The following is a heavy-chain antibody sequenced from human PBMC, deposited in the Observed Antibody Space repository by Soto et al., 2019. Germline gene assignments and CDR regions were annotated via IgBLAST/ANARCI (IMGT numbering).Heavy chain of an antibody. J-gene: IGHJ5*02. D-gene: IGHD1-1*01. CDR2: ISGSGFKK. CDR1: GFIFENFG. Sequence: GSLRLSCAASGFIFENFGMSWVRQAPGKGLEWISSISGSGFKKYYADSVKGRFTISRDNSKSTVYLELNNLSAEDAAVYHCEKNTGVELVQLATVDWFEPWGQGSVVTVSS. CDR3: EKNTGVELVQLATVDWFEP. V-gene: IGHV3-23*01.